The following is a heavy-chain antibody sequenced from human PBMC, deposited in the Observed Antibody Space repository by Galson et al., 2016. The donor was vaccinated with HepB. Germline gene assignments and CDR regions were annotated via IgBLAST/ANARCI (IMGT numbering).Heavy chain of an antibody. D-gene: IGHD3-22*01. CDR1: GFSVSNNY. J-gene: IGHJ6*03. Sequence: LRLSCAPSGFSVSNNYMNWVRQAPGKGLEWVSVIYSGDYTYYADSVKGRFTISRDISKNTLYLQMNRLRAEDTAVYYCARDLVVTRNYYYYHYMDVWGKGTTVTGSS. V-gene: IGHV3-53*01. CDR3: ARDLVVTRNYYYYHYMDV. CDR2: IYSGDYT.